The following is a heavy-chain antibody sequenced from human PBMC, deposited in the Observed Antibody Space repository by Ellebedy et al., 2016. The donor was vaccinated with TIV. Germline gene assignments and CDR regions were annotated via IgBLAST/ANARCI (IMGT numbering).Heavy chain of an antibody. CDR2: IKEDGSVQ. Sequence: GESLKISCVASGFPFSNYWMSWVRQAPGKGLEWVANIKEDGSVQNYVDSVKGRFTISRENAKNSIYLQMNSLRAEDTAVYYCARIGIGALTNFDYWGQGTLVTVSS. CDR3: ARIGIGALTNFDY. V-gene: IGHV3-7*01. J-gene: IGHJ4*02. CDR1: GFPFSNYW. D-gene: IGHD3-3*01.